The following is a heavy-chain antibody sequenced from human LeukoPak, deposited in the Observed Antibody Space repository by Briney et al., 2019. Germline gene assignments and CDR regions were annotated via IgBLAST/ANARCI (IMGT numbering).Heavy chain of an antibody. J-gene: IGHJ5*02. CDR3: ARRPGWFDP. CDR2: IKEDGSEK. V-gene: IGHV3-7*01. Sequence: PGESLRLSCAASGFTLSSYWMSWVRQAPGKGLEWVANIKEDGSEKYYVDSVKGRFTISRDNAKNSLYLQMNSLRAGDTAVYYCARRPGWFDPWGQGTLVTVSS. CDR1: GFTLSSYW.